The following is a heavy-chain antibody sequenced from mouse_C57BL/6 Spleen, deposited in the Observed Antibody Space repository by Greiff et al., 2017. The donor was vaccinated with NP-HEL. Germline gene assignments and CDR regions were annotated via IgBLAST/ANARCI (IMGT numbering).Heavy chain of an antibody. CDR1: GYTFTSYW. V-gene: IGHV1-52*01. CDR3: ARRIYYGSSYYAMDY. CDR2: IDPSDSET. J-gene: IGHJ4*01. Sequence: QVQLQQPGAELVRPGSSVKLSCKASGYTFTSYWMHWVKQRPIPGLEWIGNIDPSDSETHYNQKFKDKATLSVDKSSSTAYMQLSSLTSEDSAVYYCARRIYYGSSYYAMDYWGQGTSVTVSS. D-gene: IGHD1-1*01.